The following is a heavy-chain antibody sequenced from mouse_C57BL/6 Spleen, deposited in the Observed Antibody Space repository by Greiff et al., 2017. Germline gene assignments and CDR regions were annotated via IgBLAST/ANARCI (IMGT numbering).Heavy chain of an antibody. Sequence: QVQLQQSGPGLVQPSQSLSITCTVSGFSLTSYCVHWVRQSPGKGLEWLGVIWRGGSTDYNAAFISRLSISKDNSKSQVFFKMNSLQADDTAIYYCARNWELGRDYYAMDYWGQGTSVTVSS. CDR3: ARNWELGRDYYAMDY. D-gene: IGHD4-1*01. CDR2: IWRGGST. J-gene: IGHJ4*01. CDR1: GFSLTSYC. V-gene: IGHV2-2*01.